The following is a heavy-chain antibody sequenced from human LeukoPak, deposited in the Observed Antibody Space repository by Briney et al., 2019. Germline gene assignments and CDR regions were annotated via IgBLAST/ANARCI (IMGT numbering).Heavy chain of an antibody. V-gene: IGHV3-23*01. J-gene: IGHJ4*02. Sequence: QHGGSLRLSCAASGFSFNSYAMSWVRQAPGKGLEWVSAINNDGDSTYSADSVKGRFTISRDNSKNTLYLQMNSLRAEDTAVYYCAKEKPFCSGGSCYLVGYFDYWGQGTLVTVSS. CDR1: GFSFNSYA. CDR3: AKEKPFCSGGSCYLVGYFDY. CDR2: INNDGDST. D-gene: IGHD2-15*01.